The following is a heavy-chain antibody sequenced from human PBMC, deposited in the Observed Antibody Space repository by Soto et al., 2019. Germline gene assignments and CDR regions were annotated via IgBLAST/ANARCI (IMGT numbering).Heavy chain of an antibody. J-gene: IGHJ4*02. V-gene: IGHV4-30-2*01. CDR2: FHHSGTT. CDR1: GAFISSGGYS. D-gene: IGHD2-21*02. Sequence: QLQLQESGSGLLEPSQTLSLTCGISGAFISSGGYSWSWIRQAPGKGLEWIGYFHHSGTTSYDPSLKSRVTISVDKSKNQFSLQLTSVTAADTAVYYCARGGGLVDCGGNCPPDYWGQGTLVTVSS. CDR3: ARGGGLVDCGGNCPPDY.